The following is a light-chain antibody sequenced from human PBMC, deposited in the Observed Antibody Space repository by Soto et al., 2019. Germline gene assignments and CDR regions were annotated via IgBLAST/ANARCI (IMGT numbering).Light chain of an antibody. J-gene: IGKJ4*01. Sequence: EIVMTQSPDILSVSPGETATLSCRASQSVRSNLAWYQQNPGQAPRLLIYGASTRATGIPARFSGSGSGREFTLTISSLKSEDFGLYYCQQYNIWPPLTFGGGTKVEIK. CDR1: QSVRSN. CDR2: GAS. CDR3: QQYNIWPPLT. V-gene: IGKV3-15*01.